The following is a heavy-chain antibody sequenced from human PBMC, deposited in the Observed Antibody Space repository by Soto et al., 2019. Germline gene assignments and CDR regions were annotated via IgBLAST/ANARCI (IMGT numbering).Heavy chain of an antibody. Sequence: GGSLRLSCAVSGFTFNFYSMNWVRQAPGKGLEWVSYIGIGSSTTYYADSVKGRFTISRDNAKNSLYLQMNSLRAEDTAVYYCARDQLYYNDISGRPLNAFDVWGQGTMVTVSS. CDR1: GFTFNFYS. D-gene: IGHD3-22*01. CDR3: ARDQLYYNDISGRPLNAFDV. V-gene: IGHV3-48*01. CDR2: IGIGSSTT. J-gene: IGHJ3*01.